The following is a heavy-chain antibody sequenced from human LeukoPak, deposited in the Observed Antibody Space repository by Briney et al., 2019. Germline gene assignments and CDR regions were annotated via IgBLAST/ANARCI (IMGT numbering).Heavy chain of an antibody. V-gene: IGHV4-59*01. CDR1: GGSINTYY. Sequence: SETLSLTCTVSGGSINTYYWSWLRQPPGKGLEWIGFISYSGSTDYNPSLKGRVTISVDMSKNQFSLKLSSVTAADTAVYYCARGVYIAAAQYGYWGQGTLVTVSS. CDR3: ARGVYIAAAQYGY. CDR2: ISYSGST. D-gene: IGHD6-13*01. J-gene: IGHJ4*02.